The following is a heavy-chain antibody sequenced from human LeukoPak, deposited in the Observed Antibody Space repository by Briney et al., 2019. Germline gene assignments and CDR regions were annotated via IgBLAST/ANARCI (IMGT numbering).Heavy chain of an antibody. J-gene: IGHJ4*02. CDR1: GGSFSGYY. V-gene: IGHV4-30-4*08. Sequence: SETLSLTCAVYGGSFSGYYWSWIRQPPGKGLEWIGYIYYSGSTYYNPSLKSRVTISVDTSKNQFSLKLSSVTAADTAVYYCARDRQALFDYWGQGTLVTVSS. CDR2: IYYSGST. CDR3: ARDRQALFDY.